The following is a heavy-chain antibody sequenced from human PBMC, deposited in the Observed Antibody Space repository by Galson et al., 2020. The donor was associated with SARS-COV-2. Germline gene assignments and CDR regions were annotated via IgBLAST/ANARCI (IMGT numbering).Heavy chain of an antibody. D-gene: IGHD4-4*01. CDR1: GGSISSYY. J-gene: IGHJ5*02. CDR3: AREMTTVTTGWFDP. Sequence: SETLSLTCTVSGGSISSYYWSWIRQPPGKGLEWIGYIYYSGSTNYNPSLKSRVTISVDTSKTQFSLKLTSVTAADTAVYYCAREMTTVTTGWFDPWGQGGLVTVSS. V-gene: IGHV4-59*01. CDR2: IYYSGST.